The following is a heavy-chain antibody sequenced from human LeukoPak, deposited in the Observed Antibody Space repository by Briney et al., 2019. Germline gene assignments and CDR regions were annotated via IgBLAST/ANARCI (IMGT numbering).Heavy chain of an antibody. V-gene: IGHV3-30*04. J-gene: IGHJ6*04. CDR2: ISYDGSDR. CDR3: ASQRPGQVDPYYYGMDL. D-gene: IGHD6-25*01. Sequence: QPGWSLRLSCVASGFTFNSYAMHWVRQAPGKGLEYVAVISYDGSDRYYADSVKGRFTISRDNSKNTLYVQMNSLRAEDTAIYYCASQRPGQVDPYYYGMDLWGKGTTVIVSS. CDR1: GFTFNSYA.